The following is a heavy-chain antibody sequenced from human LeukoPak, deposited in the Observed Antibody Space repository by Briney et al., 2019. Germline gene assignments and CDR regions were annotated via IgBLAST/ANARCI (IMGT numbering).Heavy chain of an antibody. D-gene: IGHD3-22*01. Sequence: SGTLSLTCTVSGCSISSYYWSWIRQPPGKGLEWIGYIYYSGSTKYNPSLKSRVPISVDTSKNQFSLKLSSVTAADTAVYYCARDMIYHDSSGYYDWFDPWGQGTMVTVSS. CDR2: IYYSGST. J-gene: IGHJ5*02. CDR1: GCSISSYY. V-gene: IGHV4-59*01. CDR3: ARDMIYHDSSGYYDWFDP.